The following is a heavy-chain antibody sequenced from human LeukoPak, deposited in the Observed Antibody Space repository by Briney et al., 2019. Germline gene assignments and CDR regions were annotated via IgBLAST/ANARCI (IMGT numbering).Heavy chain of an antibody. CDR1: GGSISSYY. V-gene: IGHV4-59*01. CDR2: IYYSGST. CDR3: ARIAVAGYYYYYYMDV. J-gene: IGHJ6*03. Sequence: SETLSLTCTVSGGSISSYYWSWIRQPPRKGLEWVGYIYYSGSTNYNPSLKSRVTISVDTSKNQFSLKLSSVTAADTAVYYCARIAVAGYYYYYYMDVWGKGTTVTISS. D-gene: IGHD6-19*01.